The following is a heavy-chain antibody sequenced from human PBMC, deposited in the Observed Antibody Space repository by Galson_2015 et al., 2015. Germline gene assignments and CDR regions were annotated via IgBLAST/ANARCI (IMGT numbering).Heavy chain of an antibody. Sequence: SLRLSCAASGFTFSSYCMNWVRQAPGKGLEWVSYISSSSSSIYYADSVRGRFTISRDNAKNSLYLQMNSLRAEDTAVYYCARPSASSLTSRGQGPLAPVPS. V-gene: IGHV3-21*05. CDR1: GFTFSSYC. CDR3: ARPSASSLTS. J-gene: IGHJ4*02. D-gene: IGHD3-16*02. CDR2: ISSSSSSI.